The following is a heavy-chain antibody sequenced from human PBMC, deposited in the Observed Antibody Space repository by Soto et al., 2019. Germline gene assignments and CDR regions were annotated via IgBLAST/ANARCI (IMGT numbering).Heavy chain of an antibody. CDR1: GYTFTSYD. V-gene: IGHV1-8*01. J-gene: IGHJ5*02. CDR2: MNPNSGNT. D-gene: IGHD6-19*01. CDR3: ARSSYSSGPLGFDP. Sequence: ASVKVSCKASGYTFTSYDINWVRQATGQGLEWMGWMNPNSGNTGYAQKFQGRVTMTRNTSISTAYMELSSLRPEDTAVYYCARSSYSSGPLGFDPWGQGTLVTVSS.